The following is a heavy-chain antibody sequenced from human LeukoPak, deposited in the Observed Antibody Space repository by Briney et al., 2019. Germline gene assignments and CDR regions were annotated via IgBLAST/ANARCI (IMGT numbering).Heavy chain of an antibody. V-gene: IGHV3-23*01. D-gene: IGHD4-17*01. CDR3: LPLTVTNAFGI. CDR1: GFTFSNHA. CDR2: ISGGGVAI. J-gene: IGHJ3*02. Sequence: GGSLRLSCAASGFTFSNHAMSWVRQAPGKGLQWVSGISGGGVAIYYADSVKGRFTISRDNAKNTLYLQMNSLRAEDTAVYYCLPLTVTNAFGIWGQGTMVTVSS.